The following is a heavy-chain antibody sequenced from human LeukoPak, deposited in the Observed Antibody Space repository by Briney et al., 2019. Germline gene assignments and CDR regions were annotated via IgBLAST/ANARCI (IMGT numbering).Heavy chain of an antibody. CDR3: ARLGSGWSVDY. D-gene: IGHD6-19*01. V-gene: IGHV3-15*07. CDR2: IRSQTAGGTT. Sequence: GGSLRLSCAVSGLTLSNVWMNWVRQAPGKGLEWVGRIRSQTAGGTTDFAAPVKGRFSISRDDSKNSLYLQMNSLRAEDTAVYYCARLGSGWSVDYWGQGTLVTVSS. CDR1: GLTLSNVW. J-gene: IGHJ4*02.